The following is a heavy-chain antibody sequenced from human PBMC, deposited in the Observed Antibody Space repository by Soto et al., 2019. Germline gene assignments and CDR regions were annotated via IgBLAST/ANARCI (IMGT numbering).Heavy chain of an antibody. CDR2: IGPYGNSK. V-gene: IGHV3-11*01. CDR3: ARDDYTYGVY. D-gene: IGHD5-12*01. CDR1: GFGFRHYF. Sequence: GGSLRLSCAASGFGFRHYFMSWMRRAPGKGLEWVSYIGPYGNSKYYADSVKGRFTISRDDAKESLYLDMNNLRAEDTAVYYCARDDYTYGVYWGQGSLVTVSS. J-gene: IGHJ4*02.